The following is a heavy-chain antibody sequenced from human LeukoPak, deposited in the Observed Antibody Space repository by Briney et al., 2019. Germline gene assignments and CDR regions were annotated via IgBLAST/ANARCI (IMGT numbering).Heavy chain of an antibody. J-gene: IGHJ4*02. CDR1: GFSFDDYA. CDR3: AKAKNPSYSSSWSYYFDY. CDR2: ISWKSGNI. Sequence: GGSLRLSCAASGFSFDDYAMHWVRQAPGKGLEWVSGISWKSGNIDYADSVKGRFTISRDNAKNSLYLEMNSLRPEDTALYYCAKAKNPSYSSSWSYYFDYWGQGTLVTVSS. V-gene: IGHV3-9*01. D-gene: IGHD6-13*01.